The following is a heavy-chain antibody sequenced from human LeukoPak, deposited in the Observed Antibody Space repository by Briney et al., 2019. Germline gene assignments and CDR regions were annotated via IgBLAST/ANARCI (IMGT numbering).Heavy chain of an antibody. CDR2: INHSGST. V-gene: IGHV4-34*01. Sequence: SETLSLTCAVYGGSFSGYYWSWIRQPPGKGLEWIGEINHSGSTNYNPSLKSRVPISVDTSKNQFSLKLSSVTAADTAVYYCARGRYCSSTSCFPIRGDDSFDIWGQGTMVTVSS. CDR3: ARGRYCSSTSCFPIRGDDSFDI. J-gene: IGHJ3*02. D-gene: IGHD2-2*01. CDR1: GGSFSGYY.